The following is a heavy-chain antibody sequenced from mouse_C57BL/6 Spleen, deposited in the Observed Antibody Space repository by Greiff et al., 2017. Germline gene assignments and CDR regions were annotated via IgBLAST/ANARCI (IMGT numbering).Heavy chain of an antibody. Sequence: VQLQQPGAELVKPGASVKLSCKASGYTFTSYWMHWVKQRPGQGLEWIGMIHPNSGSTNYNEKFKSKATLTVDKSSSTAYMQLSSLTSEDSAVYYGARSETAQAPWFAYWGQGTLVTVSA. CDR1: GYTFTSYW. D-gene: IGHD3-2*02. CDR2: IHPNSGST. V-gene: IGHV1-64*01. J-gene: IGHJ3*01. CDR3: ARSETAQAPWFAY.